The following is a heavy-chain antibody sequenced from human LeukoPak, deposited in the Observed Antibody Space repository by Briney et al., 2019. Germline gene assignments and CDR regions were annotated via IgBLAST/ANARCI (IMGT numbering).Heavy chain of an antibody. CDR2: LNQDGSEK. V-gene: IGHV3-7*05. J-gene: IGHJ4*02. CDR1: GFTFSSYW. CDR3: ARFRSYNFDY. D-gene: IGHD1-26*01. Sequence: GGSLRLSCAASGFTFSSYWMSWVRQAPGKGLDWVANLNQDGSEKYYVDSLKVRFTISRDNAQNSLYLQMNSLRAEDTAVYYCARFRSYNFDYWGQGTLVTVSS.